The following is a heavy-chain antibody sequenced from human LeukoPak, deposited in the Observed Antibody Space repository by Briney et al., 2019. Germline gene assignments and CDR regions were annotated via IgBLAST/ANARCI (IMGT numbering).Heavy chain of an antibody. Sequence: SETLSLTCAVYGGSFISYYWSWIRQSPGKGLEWIAEINHRGDTNYNPSLKSRVTISVDTSKNQFSLKVTSLTAADTAVYYCARGPTISETGYFDYWGQRTAVTVSS. D-gene: IGHD1-1*01. CDR2: INHRGDT. V-gene: IGHV4-34*01. CDR1: GGSFISYY. J-gene: IGHJ4*03. CDR3: ARGPTISETGYFDY.